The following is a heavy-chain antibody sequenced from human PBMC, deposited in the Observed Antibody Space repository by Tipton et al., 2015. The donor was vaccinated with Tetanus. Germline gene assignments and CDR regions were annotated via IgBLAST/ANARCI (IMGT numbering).Heavy chain of an antibody. CDR1: GYTFTHYG. Sequence: QMQLVQSGADVKKPGASVKVSCKASGYTFTHYGVNWVRQAPGQGLEGVGWISPFNENINYAEKFQGRVTMTTDRATSTVSMTLRSLRSDASAVYYCARGWGLGPLEFFEPWGQGTLVIVSS. D-gene: IGHD3-16*01. CDR3: ARGWGLGPLEFFEP. J-gene: IGHJ5*02. V-gene: IGHV1-18*01. CDR2: ISPFNENI.